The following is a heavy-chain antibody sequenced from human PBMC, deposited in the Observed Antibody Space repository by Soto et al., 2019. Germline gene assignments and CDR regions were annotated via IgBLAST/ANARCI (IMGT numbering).Heavy chain of an antibody. CDR2: IIPIFGII. V-gene: IGHV1-69*01. D-gene: IGHD1-20*01. CDR3: AITRTVAATKGYAY. Sequence: QVQLVQSGAEVKKVGSSVKVSCKASGGTFSRYPIAWVRQAPGHGLEWMGQIIPIFGIISHAQNFQGRITITADESTSTAYMELSRLRSDDTAIYYCAITRTVAATKGYAYWGQGTLVTGSS. CDR1: GGTFSRYP. J-gene: IGHJ4*02.